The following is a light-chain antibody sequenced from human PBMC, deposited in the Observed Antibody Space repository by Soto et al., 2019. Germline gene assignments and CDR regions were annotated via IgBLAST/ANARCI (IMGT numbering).Light chain of an antibody. CDR3: QQYDTLIT. Sequence: DIQMTQSPSSLSASVGDRVTITCQASQDISNYLNWYQQKPGKAPKLLIYDASNLETGVPSRFSGSGSGTDFTFTSSSLQPEDIATYYCQQYDTLITFGQGTRLEIK. CDR2: DAS. J-gene: IGKJ5*01. CDR1: QDISNY. V-gene: IGKV1-33*01.